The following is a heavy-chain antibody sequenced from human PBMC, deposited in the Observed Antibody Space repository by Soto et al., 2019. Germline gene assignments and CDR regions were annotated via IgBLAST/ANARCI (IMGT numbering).Heavy chain of an antibody. CDR3: VRRHVSATGIDWFDP. V-gene: IGHV1-3*01. Sequence: ASVNVSCKASGYTFTSYGIHWVRQAPGQRLEWMGWINAANGDTKYSPKFQGRVTITRDTSASTAYMELSSLRSEDTAVYYCVRRHVSATGIDWFDPWGQGTLVTVSS. J-gene: IGHJ5*02. D-gene: IGHD6-13*01. CDR2: INAANGDT. CDR1: GYTFTSYG.